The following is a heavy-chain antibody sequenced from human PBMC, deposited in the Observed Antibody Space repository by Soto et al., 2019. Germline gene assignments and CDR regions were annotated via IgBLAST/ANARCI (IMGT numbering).Heavy chain of an antibody. V-gene: IGHV1-69*02. CDR2: IIPILGIA. J-gene: IGHJ4*02. Sequence: QVQLVQSGAEVKKPGSSVKVSCKASGGTFSSYTISWVRQAPGQGLEWMGRIIPILGIANYAQKFQGRVTINAHKSTSTVYMELSSLSSEDTAVYYCATLVVVAATDYWGQGTLVTVSS. D-gene: IGHD2-15*01. CDR3: ATLVVVAATDY. CDR1: GGTFSSYT.